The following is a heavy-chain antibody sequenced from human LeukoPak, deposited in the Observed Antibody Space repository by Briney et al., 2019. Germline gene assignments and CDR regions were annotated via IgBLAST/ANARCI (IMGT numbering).Heavy chain of an antibody. D-gene: IGHD6-19*01. CDR3: ARGDGSGWPLDK. CDR1: GFTFSSYE. Sequence: GGSLRLSCAASGFTFSSYEMNWVRQAPGKGLEWVSYISSSGSTIYYADSVKGRFTISRDSSQNTVSLQMNSLRVEDTAIYYCARGDGSGWPLDKWGQGTLVTVSS. J-gene: IGHJ4*02. CDR2: ISSSGSTI. V-gene: IGHV3-48*03.